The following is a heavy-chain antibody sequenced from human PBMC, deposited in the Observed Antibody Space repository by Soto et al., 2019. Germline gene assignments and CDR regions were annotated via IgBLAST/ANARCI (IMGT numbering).Heavy chain of an antibody. D-gene: IGHD5-12*01. CDR1: GFTFSSYE. J-gene: IGHJ3*01. V-gene: IGHV3-48*03. CDR3: VREGRGSFDF. Sequence: PGGSLRLSCAASGFTFSSYEMNWVRQAPGKGLEWVSYISSGGSTIYYADSVKGRFTISRDNVKNSLFLQMNSLRAEDTAIYYCVREGRGSFDFWGRGTMVTVSS. CDR2: ISSGGSTI.